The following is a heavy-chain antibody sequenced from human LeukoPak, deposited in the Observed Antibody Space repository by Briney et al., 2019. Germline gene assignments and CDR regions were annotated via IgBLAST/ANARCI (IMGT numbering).Heavy chain of an antibody. J-gene: IGHJ4*02. Sequence: GGSLRLSCTVSGFTVSTNDMTWVRQAPGRGLEWVSAIYGGSSTHYADSVKGRFIISRDNSKNTLYLQMNTLRAEDTAVYYCASYYDTSGHYVDYWGQGTLVTVSS. V-gene: IGHV3-66*01. D-gene: IGHD3-22*01. CDR1: GFTVSTND. CDR3: ASYYDTSGHYVDY. CDR2: IYGGSST.